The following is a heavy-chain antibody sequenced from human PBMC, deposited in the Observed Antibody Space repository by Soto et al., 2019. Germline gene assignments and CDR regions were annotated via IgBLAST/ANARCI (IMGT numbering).Heavy chain of an antibody. CDR1: GFTFSSYA. Sequence: GGSLRLSCAASGFTFSSYAMGWVLQAPGKGLEWVSAISGSGGTTYYADYADSVKGQFTISRDNSKNTLYLQMNSLGAEDTAVYYCAKCLSDYAHGGFDYWGQGTLVTVSS. J-gene: IGHJ4*02. D-gene: IGHD4-17*01. CDR2: ISGSGGTT. V-gene: IGHV3-23*01. CDR3: AKCLSDYAHGGFDY.